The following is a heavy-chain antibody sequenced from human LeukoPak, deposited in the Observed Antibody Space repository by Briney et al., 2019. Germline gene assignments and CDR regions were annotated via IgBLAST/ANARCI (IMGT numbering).Heavy chain of an antibody. D-gene: IGHD5-24*01. Sequence: SETLSLTCTVSGGSISSYYWSWIRQPAGKGLEWIGLIYSSGGTNYNPSLESRVTISVDTSKNQFSLKLRSVIAADAAVYYCARSEEMATTRGGFDYWGQGTLVTVSS. J-gene: IGHJ4*02. CDR2: IYSSGGT. CDR1: GGSISSYY. CDR3: ARSEEMATTRGGFDY. V-gene: IGHV4-4*07.